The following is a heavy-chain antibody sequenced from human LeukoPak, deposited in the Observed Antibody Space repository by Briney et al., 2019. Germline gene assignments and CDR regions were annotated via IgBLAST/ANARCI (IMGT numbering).Heavy chain of an antibody. Sequence: ASVKVSCKASGYTFTIYAMHWVRQAPGQRLEWMGWINAGNGNTRYSQNFQGRLTITRDTSASTAYMELSSLRSEDTAVYYCARYYYVTRDPGGFDYWGQGTLVTVSS. V-gene: IGHV1-3*01. D-gene: IGHD3-10*02. CDR3: ARYYYVTRDPGGFDY. CDR2: INAGNGNT. J-gene: IGHJ4*02. CDR1: GYTFTIYA.